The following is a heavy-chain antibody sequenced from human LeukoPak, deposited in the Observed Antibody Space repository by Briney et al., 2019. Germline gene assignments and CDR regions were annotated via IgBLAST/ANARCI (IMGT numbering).Heavy chain of an antibody. CDR1: GFTFSSYW. CDR3: ARVGFGGSYSYYYYYYMDV. CDR2: IKQDGSEK. V-gene: IGHV3-7*03. Sequence: PGGSLRLSCAASGFTFSSYWMSWVRQAPGKGLEWVANIKQDGSEKYYVDSVKGRFTISRDNAKNSLYLQMNSLRAEDTALYYCARVGFGGSYSYYYYYYMDVWGKGTTVTVSS. J-gene: IGHJ6*03. D-gene: IGHD1-26*01.